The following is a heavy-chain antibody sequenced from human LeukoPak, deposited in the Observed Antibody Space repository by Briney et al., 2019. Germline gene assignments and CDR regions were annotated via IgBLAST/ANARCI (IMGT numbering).Heavy chain of an antibody. CDR1: RYSFITYW. CDR2: IYPGDSDT. D-gene: IGHD1-14*01. Sequence: GESLKISCKGSRYSFITYWGGRGRQMPGKGLEWMGIIYPGDSDTRYSPSFQGQVTISADKSISTAYLQWSSLKASDTAMYYCARHNRKYASDSHLDYWGQGTLVSVSS. J-gene: IGHJ4*02. CDR3: ARHNRKYASDSHLDY. V-gene: IGHV5-51*01.